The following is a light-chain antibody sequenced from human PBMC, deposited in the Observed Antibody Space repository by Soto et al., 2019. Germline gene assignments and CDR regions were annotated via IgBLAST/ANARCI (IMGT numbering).Light chain of an antibody. Sequence: QSVLTQPPSASGSPGQSVTISCTGTSSDVGGYNYVSWYQQHPGKAPKLIISEVTKRPSGVPDRFSGSKSGNTAFLTVSGLQGDYEADYYCSSYAGSSQVVFGGGTKLTVL. V-gene: IGLV2-8*01. J-gene: IGLJ2*01. CDR1: SSDVGGYNY. CDR2: EVT. CDR3: SSYAGSSQVV.